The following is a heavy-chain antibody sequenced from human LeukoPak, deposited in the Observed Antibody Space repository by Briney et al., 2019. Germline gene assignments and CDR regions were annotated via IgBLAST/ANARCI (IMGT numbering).Heavy chain of an antibody. CDR1: GLTFRNYA. Sequence: GGSLRLSCAASGLTFRNYAMSWVRQAPGKGLEWVSVICANDGNTYYADAVKGRFTISRDNSKDTLYLQMDSLRAEDTAVYYCAKGSGSSCYSPCDYWGQGILVTVSS. D-gene: IGHD2-15*01. CDR2: ICANDGNT. V-gene: IGHV3-23*01. J-gene: IGHJ4*02. CDR3: AKGSGSSCYSPCDY.